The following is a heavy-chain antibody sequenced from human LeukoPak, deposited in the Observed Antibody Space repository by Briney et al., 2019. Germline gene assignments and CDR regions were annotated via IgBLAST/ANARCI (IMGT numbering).Heavy chain of an antibody. CDR2: INPNSGGT. D-gene: IGHD3-10*01. CDR3: ARDQMVRGVIITWLRRTDYYYGMEV. CDR1: GYTFTGYY. V-gene: IGHV1-2*02. Sequence: ASVKVSCNASGYTFTGYYMHWVRQAPGQGLELMGWINPNSGGTNYAQKFQGRVTMTRDTSISTAYMELSRLRSDDTAVYYCARDQMVRGVIITWLRRTDYYYGMEVWGQGTTVTVSS. J-gene: IGHJ6*02.